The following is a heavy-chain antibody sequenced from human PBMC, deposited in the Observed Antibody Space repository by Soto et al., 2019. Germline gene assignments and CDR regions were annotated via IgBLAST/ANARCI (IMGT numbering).Heavy chain of an antibody. V-gene: IGHV1-69*12. Sequence: QVQLVQSGAAVKKPGSSVKVSCKASGGTFSSYAISWVRQAPGQGLEWMGGIIPSFGTANYAQKVQGRVTITADESTSTAYMELSSLRSEDTAVYYCARETTVVTPGAFDIWGQGTMVTVSS. J-gene: IGHJ3*02. CDR2: IIPSFGTA. D-gene: IGHD4-17*01. CDR3: ARETTVVTPGAFDI. CDR1: GGTFSSYA.